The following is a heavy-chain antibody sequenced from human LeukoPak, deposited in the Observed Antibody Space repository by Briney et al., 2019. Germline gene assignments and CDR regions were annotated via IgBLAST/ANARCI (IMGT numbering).Heavy chain of an antibody. Sequence: GESLKISCKGSGCSFTSYWIGWVRQMPGKGLEWMGIIYPGDPDTRYSPSFQGQVTISADKSISTAYLQWSSLKASDTAVYYCVCDRGNFDSFDFWGQGTLVTVSS. V-gene: IGHV5-51*01. CDR2: IYPGDPDT. J-gene: IGHJ4*02. CDR3: VCDRGNFDSFDF. CDR1: GCSFTSYW. D-gene: IGHD1-7*01.